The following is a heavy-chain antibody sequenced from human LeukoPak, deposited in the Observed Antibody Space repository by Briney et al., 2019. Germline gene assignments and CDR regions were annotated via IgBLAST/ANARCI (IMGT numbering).Heavy chain of an antibody. CDR2: INHSGST. CDR1: GGSFSGYY. V-gene: IGHV4-34*01. CDR3: ARDTGYDWGSFDY. D-gene: IGHD3-16*01. J-gene: IGHJ4*02. Sequence: SETLSLTCAVYGGSFSGYYWSWIRQPPGKGLEWIGEINHSGSTNYNPSLKSRVTISVDTSKNQFSLKLSSVTAADTAVYYCARDTGYDWGSFDYWGQGTLVTVSS.